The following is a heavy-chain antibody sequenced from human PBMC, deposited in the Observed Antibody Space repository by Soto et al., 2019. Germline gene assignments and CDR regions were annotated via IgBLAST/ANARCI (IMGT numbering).Heavy chain of an antibody. D-gene: IGHD6-19*01. CDR1: GFTVSSYA. CDR2: ISGSGGST. J-gene: IGHJ4*02. Sequence: GCALGLWPAASGFTVSSYAMGWVRQAPGKGLEWVSAISGSGGSTYYAESVKGRFTIYRENSKNTLYLQMNSLRAEDTAVYYCAKAKGYSSGWYDYWGQGTLVTASS. V-gene: IGHV3-23*01. CDR3: AKAKGYSSGWYDY.